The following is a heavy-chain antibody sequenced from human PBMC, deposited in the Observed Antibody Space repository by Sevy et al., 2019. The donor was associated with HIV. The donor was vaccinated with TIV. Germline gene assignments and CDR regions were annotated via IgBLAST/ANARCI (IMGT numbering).Heavy chain of an antibody. CDR3: TLEGLYCSGGSCYSEGFDS. J-gene: IGHJ4*02. CDR2: IKSKTDGGTT. D-gene: IGHD2-15*01. V-gene: IGHV3-15*01. Sequence: GGSLRLSCAAFGFTFTNAWMSWVRQAPGKGLEWVGRIKSKTDGGTTDYAALVKGRFTISRDDSKNTLYLHMNSLKTEDTAVYYCTLEGLYCSGGSCYSEGFDSWGQGTLVTVSS. CDR1: GFTFTNAW.